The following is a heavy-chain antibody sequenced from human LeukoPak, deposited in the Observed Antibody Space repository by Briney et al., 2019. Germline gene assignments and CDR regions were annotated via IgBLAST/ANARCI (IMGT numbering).Heavy chain of an antibody. D-gene: IGHD6-13*01. CDR3: ARVRMERYSSSWGGFDY. V-gene: IGHV4-38-2*02. Sequence: SEALSLTCTVSGYSISSGYYWGWIRQPPRKGLEWIGSIYYSGSTYYNPSLKSRVTISVDTSKNQFSLKLSSVTAADTAVYYCARVRMERYSSSWGGFDYWGQGTLVTVSS. CDR2: IYYSGST. J-gene: IGHJ4*02. CDR1: GYSISSGYY.